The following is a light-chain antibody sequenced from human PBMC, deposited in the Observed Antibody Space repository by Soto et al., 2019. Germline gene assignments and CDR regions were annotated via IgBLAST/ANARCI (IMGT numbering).Light chain of an antibody. CDR3: QQYGNSPQIT. J-gene: IGKJ1*01. CDR2: GAS. V-gene: IGKV3-20*01. Sequence: EIVLTQSPGTLSLSPGERATLSCRASQSVRNSYLAWYQQKPGQAPRLLMSGASSRSTGIPDRFSGNGSGTDFTLTISRLEPEDFAVYYCQQYGNSPQITFGQGTKVDIK. CDR1: QSVRNSY.